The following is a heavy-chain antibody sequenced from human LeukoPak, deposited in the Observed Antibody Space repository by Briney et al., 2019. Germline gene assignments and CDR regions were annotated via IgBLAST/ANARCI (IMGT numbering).Heavy chain of an antibody. CDR3: AKATTPCGPRIEAFDI. CDR2: IYPGDSDT. V-gene: IGHV5-51*01. Sequence: GASRKVSCKGSGYSFTSYWYGWVRQMPGKGVEGLGVIYPGDSDTRYSPSFQGQVPISADKSISHAYLQWSSLKASDTAMYCCAKATTPCGPRIEAFDIWGQGTMVTVSS. D-gene: IGHD2-15*01. J-gene: IGHJ3*02. CDR1: GYSFTSYW.